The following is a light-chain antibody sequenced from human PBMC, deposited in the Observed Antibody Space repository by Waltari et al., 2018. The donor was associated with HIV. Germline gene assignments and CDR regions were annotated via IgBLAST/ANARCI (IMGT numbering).Light chain of an antibody. J-gene: IGKJ4*01. CDR1: QDISKS. Sequence: DIQMTQSPSSLSASIGDTVIIPCRASQDISKSISWFQQQPGKVPKLLFHGAFILQRGVPSRFSGSGSGTDYTLTITGLQAEDFATYFCQQYYGVPLTFGGGTRVDIK. V-gene: IGKV1-NL1*01. CDR3: QQYYGVPLT. CDR2: GAF.